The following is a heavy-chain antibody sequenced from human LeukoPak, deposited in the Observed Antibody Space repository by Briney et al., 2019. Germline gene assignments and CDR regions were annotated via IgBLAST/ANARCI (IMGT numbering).Heavy chain of an antibody. D-gene: IGHD6-13*01. CDR3: ARRSSSWYARYYYYYMDV. V-gene: IGHV3-7*01. Sequence: GGSLRLSCAASGFTFSSYWMSWVRQAPGKGLEWVANIKQDGSEKYYVDSVKGRFTISRDNAKNSLYLQMNSLRAEDTAVYYCARRSSSWYARYYYYYMDVWGKGTTVTVSS. CDR1: GFTFSSYW. CDR2: IKQDGSEK. J-gene: IGHJ6*03.